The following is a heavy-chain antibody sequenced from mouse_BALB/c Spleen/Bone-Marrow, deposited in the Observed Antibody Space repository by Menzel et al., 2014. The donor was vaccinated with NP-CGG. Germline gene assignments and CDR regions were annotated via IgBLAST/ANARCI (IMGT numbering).Heavy chain of an antibody. V-gene: IGHV1-39*01. CDR2: IEPYYGGT. J-gene: IGHJ2*01. Sequence: EVQLQESGPVLEKPGASVKISCKASGYSFTGYNMNLVKQSNGKSLEWIGNIEPYYGGTSYNQKFKVKATLTVDKSSSPAYRQLKSLTSENSAVYYCARLDGGGYWGQGTTLTISS. D-gene: IGHD1-1*01. CDR3: ARLDGGGY. CDR1: GYSFTGYN.